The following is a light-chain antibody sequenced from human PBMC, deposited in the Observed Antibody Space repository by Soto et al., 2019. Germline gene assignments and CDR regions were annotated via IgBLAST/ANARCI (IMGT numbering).Light chain of an antibody. V-gene: IGKV3-20*01. Sequence: EIVMTQSPATLSVSPGERGTLSCRASQSVSNNLAWYQQRPGQAPRLLIYEASSRATGVPARFIGSGSGTDFTLTISRLEPEDFAVYYCQQYGSSPTWTFGQGTKVDIK. CDR1: QSVSNN. J-gene: IGKJ1*01. CDR2: EAS. CDR3: QQYGSSPTWT.